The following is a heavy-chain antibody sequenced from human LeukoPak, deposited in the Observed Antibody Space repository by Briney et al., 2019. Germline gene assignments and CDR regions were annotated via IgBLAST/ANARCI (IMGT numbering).Heavy chain of an antibody. CDR2: INPNGGST. V-gene: IGHV1-46*01. CDR3: ARGNPPYYFNY. Sequence: ASVKVSSTASVYTFTTYYMHWVRQAPGDGLEWMGLINPNGGSTTYAQKFQGRVTRTRDTSTSTVYMHLSSLRSEDTAVYSCARGNPPYYFNYWGQGTLVSVS. CDR1: VYTFTTYY. D-gene: IGHD1-14*01. J-gene: IGHJ4*02.